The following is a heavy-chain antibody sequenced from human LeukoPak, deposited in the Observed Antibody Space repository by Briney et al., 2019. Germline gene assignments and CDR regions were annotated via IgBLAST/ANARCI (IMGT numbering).Heavy chain of an antibody. D-gene: IGHD6-13*01. CDR3: VKNLYKGDSSSWYYFDY. V-gene: IGHV3-64D*06. Sequence: GGSLRLSCSASGFIISHYAMHCVRQAPGKGLEYVSAISANGGSTYYADSVKGRFTISRDNSKNTLYLQMSSLRAEDTAIYHCVKNLYKGDSSSWYYFDYWGQGTLVTVSS. CDR1: GFIISHYA. J-gene: IGHJ4*02. CDR2: ISANGGST.